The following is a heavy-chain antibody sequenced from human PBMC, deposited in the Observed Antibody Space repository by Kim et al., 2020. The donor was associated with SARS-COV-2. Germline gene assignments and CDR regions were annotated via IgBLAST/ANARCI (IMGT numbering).Heavy chain of an antibody. D-gene: IGHD4-17*01. Sequence: VTGRFIISRDNSKNTLYLQMNSLRAEDTAMYFCARGVTAVSSYYYYYMDVWGKGTTVTVSS. J-gene: IGHJ6*03. CDR3: ARGVTAVSSYYYYYMDV. V-gene: IGHV3-30*07.